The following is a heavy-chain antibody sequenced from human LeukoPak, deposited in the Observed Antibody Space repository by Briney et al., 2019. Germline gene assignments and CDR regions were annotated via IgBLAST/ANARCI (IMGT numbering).Heavy chain of an antibody. D-gene: IGHD6-19*01. V-gene: IGHV3-11*01. CDR1: GFTFSDYY. J-gene: IGHJ4*02. CDR3: ARDMKSQWLVEGYFDY. Sequence: GGSLRLSCAASGFTFSDYYMSWIRQAPGKGLEWVSYISSSGSTIYYADSVKGRFTISRDNAKNSLYLQMNSLRAEDTAVYYCARDMKSQWLVEGYFDYWGQGTLVTVSS. CDR2: ISSSGSTI.